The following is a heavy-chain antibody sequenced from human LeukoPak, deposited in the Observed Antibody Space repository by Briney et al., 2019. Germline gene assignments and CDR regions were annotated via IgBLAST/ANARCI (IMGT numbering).Heavy chain of an antibody. V-gene: IGHV4-61*02. D-gene: IGHD2-15*01. CDR2: IYTSGST. CDR3: AREKVGYCSGGSCYYNHYYYYGMDV. J-gene: IGHJ6*02. Sequence: PSETLSLTCTVSGGSISSGSYYWSWIRQPAGKGLEWIGRIYTSGSTNYNPYLKSRVTISVDTSKNQFSLKLSSVTAADTAVYYCAREKVGYCSGGSCYYNHYYYYGMDVWGQGTTVTVSS. CDR1: GGSISSGSYY.